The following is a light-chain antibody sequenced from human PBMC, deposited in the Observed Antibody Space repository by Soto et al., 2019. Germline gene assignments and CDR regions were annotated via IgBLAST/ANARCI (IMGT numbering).Light chain of an antibody. CDR2: DAS. J-gene: IGKJ1*01. Sequence: ELVLTQSPGTLTLSPGERATLSCRASQSVSSSYLAWYQQKPGQAPRLLIYDASTRATGIPDRFSGSGSGTDFTLTISRLESEDFAVYYCQQYGSSRTVGLGTKVAIK. CDR3: QQYGSSRT. CDR1: QSVSSSY. V-gene: IGKV3-20*01.